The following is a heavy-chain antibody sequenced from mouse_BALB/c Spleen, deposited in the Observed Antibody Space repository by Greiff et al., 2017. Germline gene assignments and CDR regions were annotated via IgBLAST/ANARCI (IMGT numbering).Heavy chain of an antibody. J-gene: IGHJ3*01. V-gene: IGHV5-4*02. CDR2: ISDGGSYT. CDR1: GFTFSDYY. Sequence: EVQGVESGGGLVKPGGSLKLSCAASGFTFSDYYMYWVRQTPEKRLEWVATISDGGSYTYYPDSVKGRFTISRDNAKNNLYLQMSNLKSEDTAMYYLSRALYDYDVGTWFAYWGQGTLVTVSA. CDR3: SRALYDYDVGTWFAY. D-gene: IGHD2-4*01.